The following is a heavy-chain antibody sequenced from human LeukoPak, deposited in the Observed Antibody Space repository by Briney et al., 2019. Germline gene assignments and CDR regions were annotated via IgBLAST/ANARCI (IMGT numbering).Heavy chain of an antibody. D-gene: IGHD3-9*01. CDR1: GYTFTSYG. V-gene: IGHV1-69*05. Sequence: GASVKVSCKASGYTFTSYGINWVRQAPGQGLEWMGGIIPIFGTANYAQKFQGRVTITTDESTSTAYMELSSLRSEDTAVYYCARGMTGYWDYWGQGTLVTVSS. CDR2: IIPIFGTA. CDR3: ARGMTGYWDY. J-gene: IGHJ4*02.